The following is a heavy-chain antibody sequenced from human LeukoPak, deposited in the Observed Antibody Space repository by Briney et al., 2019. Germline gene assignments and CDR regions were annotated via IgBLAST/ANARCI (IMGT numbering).Heavy chain of an antibody. CDR1: GFTFSSYG. J-gene: IGHJ6*03. D-gene: IGHD6-19*01. Sequence: GGTLRLSCAASGFTFSSYGMSWVRQAPGKGLEWVSAISGSGGSTYYADSVKGRFTISRDNSKNTLYLQMNSLRAEDTAVYYCARDRIGWLYMDVWGKGTTVTISS. CDR3: ARDRIGWLYMDV. CDR2: ISGSGGST. V-gene: IGHV3-23*01.